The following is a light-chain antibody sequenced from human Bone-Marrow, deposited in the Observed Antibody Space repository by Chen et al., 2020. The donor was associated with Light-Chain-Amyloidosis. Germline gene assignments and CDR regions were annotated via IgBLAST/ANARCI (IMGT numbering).Light chain of an antibody. J-gene: IGLJ3*02. CDR2: KDT. V-gene: IGLV3-27*01. CDR3: YSVTDDSLGV. CDR1: LLAKNY. Sequence: SYELPQPSSVSVAPGQTATITCSGDLLAKNYVRWLQQKPGQAPVLVIYKDTERPSGIPERFSGSSSETTATLTVSGAQVDDEADYHCYSVTDDSLGVFGGGTRLTVL.